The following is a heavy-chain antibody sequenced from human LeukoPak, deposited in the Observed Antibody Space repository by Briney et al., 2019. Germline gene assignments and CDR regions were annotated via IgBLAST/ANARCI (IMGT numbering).Heavy chain of an antibody. D-gene: IGHD3-3*01. V-gene: IGHV1-18*01. Sequence: EASVKVSCKASGYTFTSYGISWVRQAPGQGLEWMGWISAYNGNTNYAQKLQGRVTMTTDTSTSTAYMELRSPRSDDTAVYYCARIQTYYDFWSGYQLDYWGQGTLVTVSS. J-gene: IGHJ4*02. CDR2: ISAYNGNT. CDR1: GYTFTSYG. CDR3: ARIQTYYDFWSGYQLDY.